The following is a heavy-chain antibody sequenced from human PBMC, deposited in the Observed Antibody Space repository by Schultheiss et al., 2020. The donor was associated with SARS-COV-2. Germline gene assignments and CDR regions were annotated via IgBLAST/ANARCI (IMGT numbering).Heavy chain of an antibody. V-gene: IGHV3-23*01. Sequence: GGSLRLSCAASGFTFSSYGMHWVRQAPGKGLEWVSAISGSGGSTYYADSVKGRFTISRDNSKNTLYLQMNSLRAEDTAVYYCAKIRGHYYGSGPGDYWGQGTLVTVSS. CDR2: ISGSGGST. CDR1: GFTFSSYG. J-gene: IGHJ4*02. CDR3: AKIRGHYYGSGPGDY. D-gene: IGHD3-10*01.